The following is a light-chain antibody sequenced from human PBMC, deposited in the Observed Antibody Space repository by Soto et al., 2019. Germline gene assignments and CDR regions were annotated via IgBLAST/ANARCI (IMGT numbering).Light chain of an antibody. Sequence: DIQMTQSPSSLSASVGDRVTITCWASQNIANFLNWYQQKPGKAPKLLIYAASSLQSGVPSRFSGGGFGTDFTLTCSSLQAEDFATYYCQQNSSPPPITFGQGTRLDIK. CDR2: AAS. V-gene: IGKV1-39*01. CDR3: QQNSSPPPIT. J-gene: IGKJ5*01. CDR1: QNIANF.